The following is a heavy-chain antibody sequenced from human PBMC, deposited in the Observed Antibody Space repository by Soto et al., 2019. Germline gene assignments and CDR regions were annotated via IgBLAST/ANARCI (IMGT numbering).Heavy chain of an antibody. Sequence: SETLSLTCTVSGGSVSSGSYYWSWIRQPPGKGLEWIGYIYYSGSTNYNPSLKSRVTISVDTSKNQFSLKLSSVTAADTAVYYCARAVGDCSSTSCSAVFLFDPWGQGTLVTVSS. CDR1: GGSVSSGSYY. CDR2: IYYSGST. CDR3: ARAVGDCSSTSCSAVFLFDP. V-gene: IGHV4-61*01. D-gene: IGHD2-2*01. J-gene: IGHJ5*02.